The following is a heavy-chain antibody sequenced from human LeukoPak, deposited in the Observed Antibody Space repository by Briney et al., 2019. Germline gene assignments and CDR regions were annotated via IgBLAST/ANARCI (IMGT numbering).Heavy chain of an antibody. CDR3: AKSEYYYDSSGYHALFDY. Sequence: GGSLRLSCAASGFTFSSYAMSWVRQAPGKGLEWVSAISGSGGSTYYADSVKGRFTISRDNSKNTLYLQMNSLGAEDTAVYYCAKSEYYYDSSGYHALFDYWGQGTLVTVSS. CDR2: ISGSGGST. CDR1: GFTFSSYA. V-gene: IGHV3-23*01. J-gene: IGHJ4*02. D-gene: IGHD3-22*01.